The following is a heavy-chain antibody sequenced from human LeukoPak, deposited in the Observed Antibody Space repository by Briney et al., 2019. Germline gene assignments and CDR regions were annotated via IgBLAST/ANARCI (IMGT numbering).Heavy chain of an antibody. V-gene: IGHV3-74*01. CDR2: LNSDGTTI. J-gene: IGHJ4*02. CDR1: GFTFSGYW. D-gene: IGHD3-10*02. Sequence: PGGSLRLSCVASGFTFSGYWMHWVRQAPGMGLVWVSRLNSDGTTINYADSVKGRFTISRDNAKNTVYLQMSGLRDDDTALYFCVRGAGGPRNYVLDHWGQGALVSVSS. CDR3: VRGAGGPRNYVLDH.